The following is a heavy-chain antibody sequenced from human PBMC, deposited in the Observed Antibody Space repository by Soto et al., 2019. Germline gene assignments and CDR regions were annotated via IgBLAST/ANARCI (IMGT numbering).Heavy chain of an antibody. CDR1: GFTFSSYW. CDR3: TKVHFSGSASFHH. Sequence: EVQLVESGGGLVQPGGSLRLSCAASGFTFSSYWMHWVRQAPGKGLVWVSRITTDGSVTAYADSVRGRFTISRDNAKNTLYLQINTLRAEHTAVYYCTKVHFSGSASFHHWGQGTLVTVSS. CDR2: ITTDGSVT. J-gene: IGHJ4*02. D-gene: IGHD5-12*01. V-gene: IGHV3-74*01.